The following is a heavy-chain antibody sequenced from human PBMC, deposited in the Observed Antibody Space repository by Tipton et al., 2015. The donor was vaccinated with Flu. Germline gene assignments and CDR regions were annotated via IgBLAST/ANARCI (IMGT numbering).Heavy chain of an antibody. CDR2: INPSGGST. D-gene: IGHD3-22*01. Sequence: QLVQSGAEVKKPGASVKVSCKASGYTFSNYYMHWVRQAPGQGLEWMGIINPSGGSTSYAQKFQARVTMTRDTSTDTVYMELSSLRSEDTAVYYCARGSRVSMVAVVITSRLDYWGQGTLVTVSS. J-gene: IGHJ4*02. CDR1: GYTFSNYY. V-gene: IGHV1-46*01. CDR3: ARGSRVSMVAVVITSRLDY.